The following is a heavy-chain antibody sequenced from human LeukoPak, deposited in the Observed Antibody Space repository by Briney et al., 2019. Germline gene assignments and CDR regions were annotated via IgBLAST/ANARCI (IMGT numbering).Heavy chain of an antibody. CDR2: IYHSGST. V-gene: IGHV4-38-2*02. CDR1: GYSISSGYY. D-gene: IGHD3-3*01. J-gene: IGHJ5*02. CDR3: ARVAEWSGYLDWFDP. Sequence: SETLSLTCTVSGYSISSGYYWGWIRQPPGKGLEWIGSIYHSGSTYYNPSLKSRVTISVDTSKNQFSLKLSSVIAADTAVYYCARVAEWSGYLDWFDPWGQGTLVTVSS.